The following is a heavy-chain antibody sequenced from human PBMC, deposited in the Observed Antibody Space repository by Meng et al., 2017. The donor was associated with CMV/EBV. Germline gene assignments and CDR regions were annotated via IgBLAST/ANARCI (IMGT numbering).Heavy chain of an antibody. J-gene: IGHJ3*02. Sequence: GESLKISCAASGFTFSSYGMHWVRQAPGKGLEWVAGIWYDGSNKDYADSVKGRFTISRDNSKNTLYLQMNSLRAEDTAVYYCAKDMKYYYFWSGYPYAFDIWGQGTMVTVSS. V-gene: IGHV3-33*06. CDR2: IWYDGSNK. D-gene: IGHD3-3*01. CDR3: AKDMKYYYFWSGYPYAFDI. CDR1: GFTFSSYG.